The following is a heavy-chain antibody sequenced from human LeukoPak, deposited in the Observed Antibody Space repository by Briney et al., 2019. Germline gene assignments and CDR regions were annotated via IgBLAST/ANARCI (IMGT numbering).Heavy chain of an antibody. Sequence: GGSLRLSCAASGFTFSDYYMSWIRQAPGKGLEWVSYISSSGSTIYYADSVKGRFTISRDNAKNSLYLQMNSLRAEDTAVYYCARRQGNFGVWSDYWFDYWAREPWSPSPQ. J-gene: IGHJ4*02. CDR2: ISSSGSTI. V-gene: IGHV3-11*01. D-gene: IGHD1-26*01. CDR3: ARRQGNFGVWSDYWFDY. CDR1: GFTFSDYY.